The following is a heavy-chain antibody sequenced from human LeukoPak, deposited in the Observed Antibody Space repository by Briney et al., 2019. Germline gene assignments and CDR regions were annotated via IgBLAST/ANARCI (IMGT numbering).Heavy chain of an antibody. CDR2: INNDGSGT. J-gene: IGHJ5*02. D-gene: IGHD2-15*01. CDR1: GFTFSSYW. CDR3: VRGGESTWS. V-gene: IGHV3-74*01. Sequence: GGSLRLSCAASGFTFSSYWMHWVRQAPGKGPVWVSRINNDGSGTTYADSVKGRFTISRDDAKNTMYLQMNSLRAEDTAVYYCVRGGESTWSWGQGTLVTVSS.